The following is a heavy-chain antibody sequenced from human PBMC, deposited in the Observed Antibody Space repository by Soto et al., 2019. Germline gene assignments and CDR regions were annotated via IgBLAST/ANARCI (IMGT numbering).Heavy chain of an antibody. CDR2: MNPGSGDT. V-gene: IGHV1-8*02. CDR3: ARVNVVVVAATREYYFDY. CDR1: GYTFTNND. D-gene: IGHD2-15*01. Sequence: GASVKVSCKASGYTFTNNDVSWVRQATGQGLEWMGWMNPGSGDTGYAQKFQGRVTMTRDTSISTAYMELSRLRSDDTAVYYCARVNVVVVAATREYYFDYWGQGTLVTVSS. J-gene: IGHJ4*02.